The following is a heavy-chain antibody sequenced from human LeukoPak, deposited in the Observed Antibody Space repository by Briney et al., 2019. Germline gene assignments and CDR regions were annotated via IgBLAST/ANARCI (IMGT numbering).Heavy chain of an antibody. J-gene: IGHJ4*02. CDR3: VRTPPNWGADF. CDR2: MSPNSGNT. D-gene: IGHD7-27*01. Sequence: ASVKVSCKASGYTFTSYDINWMRQATGQGLEWMGWMSPNSGNTGYAQKFQGRVTMTRDTSTGTAYLELSSLRSEDSAVYYCVRTPPNWGADFWGQGALVTVSS. CDR1: GYTFTSYD. V-gene: IGHV1-8*01.